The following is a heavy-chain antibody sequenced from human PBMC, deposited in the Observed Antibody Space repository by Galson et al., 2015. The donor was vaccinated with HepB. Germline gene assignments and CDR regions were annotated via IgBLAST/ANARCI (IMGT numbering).Heavy chain of an antibody. CDR3: AKDGPPGIRMVYAKIGAFDI. CDR1: GFTFSSYA. D-gene: IGHD2-8*01. J-gene: IGHJ3*02. Sequence: SLRLSCAASGFTFSSYAMSWVRQAPGKGLEWVSAISGSGGSTYYADSVKGRFTISRDNSKNTLYLQMNSLRVEDTAVYYCAKDGPPGIRMVYAKIGAFDIWGQGTMVTVSS. V-gene: IGHV3-23*01. CDR2: ISGSGGST.